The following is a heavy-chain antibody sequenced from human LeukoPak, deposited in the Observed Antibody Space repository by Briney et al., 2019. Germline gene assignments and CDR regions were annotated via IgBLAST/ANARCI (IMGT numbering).Heavy chain of an antibody. D-gene: IGHD6-6*01. Sequence: KSGGSLRLSCTASGFTFGDYAMNWFRQAPGKGLEWVGFIRSKAYGGTTEYAASVKGRFTISGDDSKSIAYLQMNSLKTEDTAVYYCSKYSSSSNFYYGMDVWGQGTTVTVTS. CDR2: IRSKAYGGTT. V-gene: IGHV3-49*05. J-gene: IGHJ6*02. CDR3: SKYSSSSNFYYGMDV. CDR1: GFTFGDYA.